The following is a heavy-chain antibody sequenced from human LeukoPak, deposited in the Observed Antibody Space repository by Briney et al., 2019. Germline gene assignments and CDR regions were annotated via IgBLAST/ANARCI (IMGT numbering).Heavy chain of an antibody. CDR2: MNPNSGNT. J-gene: IGHJ6*03. D-gene: IGHD2-21*02. V-gene: IGHV1-8*01. CDR3: ARGQVVVTAMDYYYMDV. CDR1: GYTFTSYD. Sequence: ASVKVSCNASGYTFTSYDINWVRQATGQGLEWMGWMNPNSGNTGYAQKIQGRVTMTRNTSISTAYMELSSLRSEDTAVYYCARGQVVVTAMDYYYMDVWGKGTTVTISS.